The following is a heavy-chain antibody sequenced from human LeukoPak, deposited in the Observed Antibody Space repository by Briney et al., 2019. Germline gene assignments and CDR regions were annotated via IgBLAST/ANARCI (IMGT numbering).Heavy chain of an antibody. V-gene: IGHV3-30*01. CDR1: GYTFSSYA. J-gene: IGHJ4*02. CDR3: ARYVQVAAFDY. D-gene: IGHD3-16*01. CDR2: ISYDGSNK. Sequence: GGSLRLSCAASGYTFSSYAMHWVRQARGKGLEWVAVISYDGSNKYYADSVKGRFTISRDNSKNTLYRQMNSLRAEDTAVYYCARYVQVAAFDYWGQGTLVTVSS.